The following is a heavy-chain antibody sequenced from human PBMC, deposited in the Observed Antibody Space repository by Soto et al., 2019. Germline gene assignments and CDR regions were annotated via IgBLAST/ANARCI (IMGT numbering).Heavy chain of an antibody. CDR3: AKAGRLVINWFDP. J-gene: IGHJ5*02. Sequence: GGSLRLSCAASGFTFSSYAMSWVRQAPGRGLEWVSCITGSGGGTYYADSVKGRFTISRDNSKDTLFLQMNSLRAEDTAVYYCAKAGRLVINWFDPWGQGTLVTVSS. V-gene: IGHV3-23*01. D-gene: IGHD2-21*01. CDR1: GFTFSSYA. CDR2: ITGSGGGT.